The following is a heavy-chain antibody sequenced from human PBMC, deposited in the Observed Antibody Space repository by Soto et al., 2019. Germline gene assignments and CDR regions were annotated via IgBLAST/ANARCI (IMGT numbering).Heavy chain of an antibody. D-gene: IGHD5-12*01. CDR3: ARDRFGYSGYQPLYYYYMDV. Sequence: ASVKVSCKASGYTFTSYYMHWVRQAPGQGLEWMGIINPSGGSTSYAQKFQGRVTMTRDTSTSTVYMELSSLRSEDTAVYYCARDRFGYSGYQPLYYYYMDVWGKGTTVTVSS. J-gene: IGHJ6*03. CDR2: INPSGGST. V-gene: IGHV1-46*03. CDR1: GYTFTSYY.